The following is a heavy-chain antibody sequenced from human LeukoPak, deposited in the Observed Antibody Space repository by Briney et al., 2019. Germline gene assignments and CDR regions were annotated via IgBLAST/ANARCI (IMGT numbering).Heavy chain of an antibody. CDR2: IFPVDSET. Sequence: GESLKISCKGSGYSFPNYWIGWVRQMPEKGLEWMGSIFPVDSETRYSPSFQGQVTISADKSINTAYLQWSSLKASDTAMYYCARHVSSWYVVDYWGQGTLVTVSS. D-gene: IGHD6-13*01. CDR3: ARHVSSWYVVDY. CDR1: GYSFPNYW. J-gene: IGHJ4*02. V-gene: IGHV5-51*01.